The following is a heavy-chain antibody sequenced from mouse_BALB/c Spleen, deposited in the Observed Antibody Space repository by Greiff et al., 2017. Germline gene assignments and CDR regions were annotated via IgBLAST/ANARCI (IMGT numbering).Heavy chain of an antibody. CDR1: GYAFSSSW. CDR3: ARFGGSTMITLDY. Sequence: VQVVESGPELVKPGASVKISCKASGYAFSSSWMNWVKQRPGQGLEWIGRIYPGDGDTNYNGKFKGKATLTADKSSSTAYMQLSSLTSVDSAVYFCARFGGSTMITLDYWGQGTSVTVSS. CDR2: IYPGDGDT. V-gene: IGHV1-82*01. D-gene: IGHD2-4*01. J-gene: IGHJ4*01.